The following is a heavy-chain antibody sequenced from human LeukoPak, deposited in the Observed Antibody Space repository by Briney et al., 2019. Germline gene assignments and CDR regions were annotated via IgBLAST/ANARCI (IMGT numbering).Heavy chain of an antibody. D-gene: IGHD6-13*01. CDR3: ARESSPCYGMDV. CDR2: ISSSSSYI. Sequence: GGSLRLSCAASGFTFSSYSMNWVRQAPGKGLEWVSSISSSSSYIYCADSVKGRLTISRDNAKNSLYLQMNSLRAEDTAVYYCARESSPCYGMDVWGQGTTVTVSS. V-gene: IGHV3-21*01. J-gene: IGHJ6*02. CDR1: GFTFSSYS.